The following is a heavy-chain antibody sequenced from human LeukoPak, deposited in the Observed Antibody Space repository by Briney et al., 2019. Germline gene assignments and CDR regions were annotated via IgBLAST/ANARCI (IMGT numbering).Heavy chain of an antibody. V-gene: IGHV4-34*01. J-gene: IGHJ4*02. Sequence: SETLSLTCAVYGGSFSNYYLSWVRQPPGKGLEWIGEITHHGSTNYNPSLKSRVTISVDTSKNQFSLKLNSVAAADTAVYYCAPIFGDYSDFDSWGQGTLVTVSP. CDR2: ITHHGST. D-gene: IGHD4-17*01. CDR1: GGSFSNYY. CDR3: APIFGDYSDFDS.